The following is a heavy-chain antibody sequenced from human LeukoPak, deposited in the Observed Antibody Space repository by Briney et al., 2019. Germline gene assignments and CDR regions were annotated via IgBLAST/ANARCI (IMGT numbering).Heavy chain of an antibody. D-gene: IGHD4/OR15-4a*01. V-gene: IGHV4-4*07. J-gene: IGHJ4*02. CDR3: ARALNPLTGTYYFDY. Sequence: PETLSLTCSVSGASINSHYWTWIRQPAGKGLEWIGRIYISGSTNYSPSLKSRVTMSVDTSKNQFSLNLISVTAAGTAVYYCARALNPLTGTYYFDYWGQGTLVTVSS. CDR2: IYISGST. CDR1: GASINSHY.